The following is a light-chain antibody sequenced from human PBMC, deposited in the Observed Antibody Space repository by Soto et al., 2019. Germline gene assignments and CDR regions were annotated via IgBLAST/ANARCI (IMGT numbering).Light chain of an antibody. Sequence: EIVLTQSPGTLSLSPGERATLSCRASQSVSNNYLAWYQQKPGQAPRLLIYGASNRATGIPDRFSGSGSGTDFTLTISRLEPEDFAVYYCQQYHKWPITFGQGTRLEI. J-gene: IGKJ5*01. CDR2: GAS. CDR3: QQYHKWPIT. CDR1: QSVSNNY. V-gene: IGKV3-20*01.